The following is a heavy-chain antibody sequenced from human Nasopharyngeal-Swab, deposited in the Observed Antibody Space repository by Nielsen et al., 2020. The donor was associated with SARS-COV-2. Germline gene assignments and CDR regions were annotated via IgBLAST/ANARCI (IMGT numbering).Heavy chain of an antibody. D-gene: IGHD5-24*01. CDR2: INPNSSGT. CDR3: AREDSYNKNDAFDI. J-gene: IGHJ3*02. Sequence: ASVKVSCKASGYTFTGYYMHWVRQAPGQGLEWMGRINPNSSGTNYAQKFQGRVTMTRDTSISTAYMELSRLRSDDTAVYYCAREDSYNKNDAFDIWGQGTMVTVSS. CDR1: GYTFTGYY. V-gene: IGHV1-2*06.